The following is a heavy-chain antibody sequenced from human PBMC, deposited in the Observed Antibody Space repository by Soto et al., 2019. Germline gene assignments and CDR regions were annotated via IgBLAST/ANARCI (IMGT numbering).Heavy chain of an antibody. Sequence: QVQLVQSGAEVKKPGSSVKVSCKASGGTFSSYAISWVRQAPGQGLEWMGGIIPIFGTANYAQKFQGRVTITADDSRSAAYMELGSLRSEDTAVYYWARVHRANEVVVAATWYAGMDVWGQGTTVTVSS. CDR2: IIPIFGTA. J-gene: IGHJ6*02. D-gene: IGHD2-15*01. CDR1: GGTFSSYA. CDR3: ARVHRANEVVVAATWYAGMDV. V-gene: IGHV1-69*01.